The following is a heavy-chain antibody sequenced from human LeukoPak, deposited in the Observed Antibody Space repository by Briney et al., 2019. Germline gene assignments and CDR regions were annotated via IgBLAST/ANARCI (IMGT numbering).Heavy chain of an antibody. Sequence: SVKVSCKASGYTFTSYDINWVRQAPGQGLEWMGRIIPILGIANYAQKFQGRVTITADKSTSTAYMALSSLRSEDTAVYYCARSAEVVIISYEGDAFDIWAKGQWSPSLQ. CDR2: IIPILGIA. V-gene: IGHV1-69*04. CDR1: GYTFTSYD. CDR3: ARSAEVVIISYEGDAFDI. D-gene: IGHD3-3*01. J-gene: IGHJ3*02.